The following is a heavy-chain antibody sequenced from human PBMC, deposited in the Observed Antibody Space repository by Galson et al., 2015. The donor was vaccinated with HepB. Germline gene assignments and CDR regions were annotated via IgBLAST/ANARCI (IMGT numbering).Heavy chain of an antibody. D-gene: IGHD6-19*01. CDR1: GFTFSGSA. CDR3: TRHEGQWLVPFDY. V-gene: IGHV3-73*01. Sequence: SLRLSCAASGFTFSGSAMHWVRQASGKGLEWVGRIRSKANSYATAYAASVKGRFTISRDDSKNTAYLQMNSLKTEDTAVYYCTRHEGQWLVPFDYWGQGTLVTVSS. CDR2: IRSKANSYAT. J-gene: IGHJ4*02.